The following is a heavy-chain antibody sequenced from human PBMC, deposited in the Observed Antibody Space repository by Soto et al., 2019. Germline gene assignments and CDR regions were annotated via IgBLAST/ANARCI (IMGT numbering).Heavy chain of an antibody. D-gene: IGHD1-26*01. J-gene: IGHJ3*02. Sequence: QVQLVQSGAEVQKPGSSVKVSCKASGGTLISNAISWVRQAPGQGLEWMGGIIPILGSANYAQKFQDRVTITADESTSTTYMELNSLRSEDAAVYYCASRERVDAFDIWGQGTMVTVSS. CDR1: GGTLISNA. CDR3: ASRERVDAFDI. V-gene: IGHV1-69*01. CDR2: IIPILGSA.